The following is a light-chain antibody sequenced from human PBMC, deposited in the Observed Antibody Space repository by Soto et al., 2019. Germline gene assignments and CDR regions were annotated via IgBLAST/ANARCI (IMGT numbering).Light chain of an antibody. V-gene: IGKV1-5*01. Sequence: DIHMTRSPSTLSASVLDMVTTAVLASQSISSWLAWYQQKPGKAPKLLIYDASSLESGVPSRFSGSGSGTEFTLTISSLQPDDFATYYCQQYNSYSWTFGQGTKVDIK. J-gene: IGKJ1*01. CDR2: DAS. CDR3: QQYNSYSWT. CDR1: QSISSW.